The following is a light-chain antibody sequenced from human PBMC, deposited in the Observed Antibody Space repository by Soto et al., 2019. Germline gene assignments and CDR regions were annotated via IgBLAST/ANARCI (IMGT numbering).Light chain of an antibody. V-gene: IGKV3-11*01. CDR2: DAS. CDR1: QSVSSY. J-gene: IGKJ1*01. CDR3: PQPPTWPPP. Sequence: EIVWTQATATLSLSPGERATLSCRASQSVSSYLAWYQQKPGQAPRLLIYDASNRATGIPARFSGSGSGTDFTLTIRRLEPSDFAVYPCPQPPTWPPPFAQGTKVDIK.